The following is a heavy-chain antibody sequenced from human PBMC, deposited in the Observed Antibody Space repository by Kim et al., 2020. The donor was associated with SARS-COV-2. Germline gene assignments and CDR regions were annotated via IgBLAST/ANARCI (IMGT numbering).Heavy chain of an antibody. Sequence: GGSLRLSCAASGFTFDDYAMHWVRQAPGKGLEWVSGISWNSGSIGYADSVKGRFTISRDNAKNSLYLQMNSLRAEDTALYYCAKSFDSSWAWNDAFDIWGQGTMVTVSS. CDR1: GFTFDDYA. CDR3: AKSFDSSWAWNDAFDI. V-gene: IGHV3-9*01. D-gene: IGHD6-13*01. J-gene: IGHJ3*02. CDR2: ISWNSGSI.